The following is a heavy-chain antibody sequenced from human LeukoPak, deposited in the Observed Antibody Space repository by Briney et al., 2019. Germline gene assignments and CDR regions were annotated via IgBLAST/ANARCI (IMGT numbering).Heavy chain of an antibody. D-gene: IGHD5-24*01. CDR1: GGTFSSYA. V-gene: IGHV1-69*13. J-gene: IGHJ4*02. Sequence: SVKVSCKASGGTFSSYAINWVRQAPGQGLEWMGGIIPIFGTANYAQKFQGRVTITADESTSTAYMELSSLRSEDTAVYYCARDGRDGYNLSYWGQGTLVTVSS. CDR3: ARDGRDGYNLSY. CDR2: IIPIFGTA.